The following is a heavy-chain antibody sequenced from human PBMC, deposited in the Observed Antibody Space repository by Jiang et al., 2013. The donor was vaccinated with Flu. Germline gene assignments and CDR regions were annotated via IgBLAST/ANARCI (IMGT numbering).Heavy chain of an antibody. CDR1: GYNFAVYW. V-gene: IGHV5-51*01. Sequence: GAEVKKPGESLKISCQASGYNFAVYWIGWVRQTPGRGLEWLGVVFPNDGDTRYSPSFQGQVTISADKSFSTAYLQWSSLKASDTAMYYCARRGPKDPDAFDIWGQGTMVTVSS. CDR2: VFPNDGDT. J-gene: IGHJ3*02. CDR3: ARRGPKDPDAFDI.